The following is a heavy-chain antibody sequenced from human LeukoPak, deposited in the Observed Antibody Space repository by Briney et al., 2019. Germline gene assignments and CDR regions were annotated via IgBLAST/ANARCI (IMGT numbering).Heavy chain of an antibody. Sequence: PGRSLRLSCAASGFTFDDYAMHWVRQAPGKGLEWVSGISWNSGSIGYADSVKGRFTISRDNAKNSLYLQMNSLRAEDMALYYCATQEFDYWGQGTLVTVSS. V-gene: IGHV3-9*03. CDR2: ISWNSGSI. J-gene: IGHJ4*02. CDR1: GFTFDDYA. CDR3: ATQEFDY.